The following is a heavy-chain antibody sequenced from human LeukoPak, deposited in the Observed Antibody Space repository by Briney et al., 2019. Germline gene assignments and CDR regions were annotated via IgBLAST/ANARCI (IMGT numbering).Heavy chain of an antibody. J-gene: IGHJ3*02. CDR1: GGSISSGGYY. V-gene: IGHV4-31*03. Sequence: SETLSLTCTVSGGSISSGGYYWSWIRQHPGKGLEWIGYIYYSGSTYYNPSLKSRLTISVDTSKDHFSLKLSSVIAADTAVYYCARRDYYDNSGHIQPPIWGQGTMVTVSS. CDR3: ARRDYYDNSGHIQPPI. D-gene: IGHD3-22*01. CDR2: IYYSGST.